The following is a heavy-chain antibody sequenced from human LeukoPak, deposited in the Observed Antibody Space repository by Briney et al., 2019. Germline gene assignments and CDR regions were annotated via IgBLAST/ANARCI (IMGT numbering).Heavy chain of an antibody. J-gene: IGHJ4*02. D-gene: IGHD3-22*01. Sequence: PGGSLRLSCAASGLTFSSYWMSWVRQAPGKGLEWVANIKQDGSEKYYVDSVKGRFTISRDNAKNSLYLQMNSLRAEDTAVYYCARGAYYYDSSGYGLFDYWGQGTLVTVSS. CDR1: GLTFSSYW. CDR2: IKQDGSEK. CDR3: ARGAYYYDSSGYGLFDY. V-gene: IGHV3-7*01.